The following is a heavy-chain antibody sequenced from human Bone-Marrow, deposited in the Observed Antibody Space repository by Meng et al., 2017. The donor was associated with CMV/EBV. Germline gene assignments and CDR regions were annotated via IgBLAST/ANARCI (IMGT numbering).Heavy chain of an antibody. V-gene: IGHV3-30-3*01. CDR2: ISYDGTNE. Sequence: GGSLRLSCAASGFSFSSYTIHWVRQAPGKGLEWVTLISYDGTNEFYADSVKGRFTISRDNSKNTLYLQMNSLRAEDTAVYYCAREIKIFGVVIMRYDAFDIWGQGTMVTVSS. CDR1: GFSFSSYT. J-gene: IGHJ3*02. CDR3: AREIKIFGVVIMRYDAFDI. D-gene: IGHD3-3*01.